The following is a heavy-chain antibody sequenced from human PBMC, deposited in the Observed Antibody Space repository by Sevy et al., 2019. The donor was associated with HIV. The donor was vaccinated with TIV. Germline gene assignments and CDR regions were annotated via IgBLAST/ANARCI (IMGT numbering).Heavy chain of an antibody. Sequence: SETLSLTCTVSGGSISSSSYYWGWIRQPPGKGLEWIGSIYYSGSTYYNPSLKSRVTISVDTSKNHFSLKLSSVTAADTAVYYCARQSGYDYYYYYGMDVWGQGTTVTVSS. CDR3: ARQSGYDYYYYYGMDV. V-gene: IGHV4-39*01. CDR2: IYYSGST. J-gene: IGHJ6*02. CDR1: GGSISSSSYY. D-gene: IGHD5-12*01.